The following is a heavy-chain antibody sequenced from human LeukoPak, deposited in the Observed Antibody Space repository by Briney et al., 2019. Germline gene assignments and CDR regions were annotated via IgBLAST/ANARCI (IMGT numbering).Heavy chain of an antibody. CDR3: ASALPADHFDY. Sequence: GGSLRLSCAASGFTFSDYWMSWVRQAPGKGLEWVANIKQHGTETYYVDSVKGRFTISRDNAKNSLYLQMNSLRAEDTAVYYCASALPADHFDYWGQGTLSPSPQ. CDR1: GFTFSDYW. V-gene: IGHV3-7*01. J-gene: IGHJ4*02. CDR2: IKQHGTET.